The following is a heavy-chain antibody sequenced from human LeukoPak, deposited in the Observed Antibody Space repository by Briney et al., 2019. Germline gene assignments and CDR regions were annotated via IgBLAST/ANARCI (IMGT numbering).Heavy chain of an antibody. V-gene: IGHV3-30*02. Sequence: GGSLRLSCAASGINFRSSGMHWVRQVPGKGLEWVTFIQNDGSDKSYAASVKGRFTISRDNSKNTVYLHMNSLRADDTALYYCAREGGRAAAGRFDYWGQGTLVTVSS. J-gene: IGHJ4*02. D-gene: IGHD6-13*01. CDR2: IQNDGSDK. CDR1: GINFRSSG. CDR3: AREGGRAAAGRFDY.